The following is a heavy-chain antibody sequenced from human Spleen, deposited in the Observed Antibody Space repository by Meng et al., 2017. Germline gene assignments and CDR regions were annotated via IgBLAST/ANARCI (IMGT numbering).Heavy chain of an antibody. CDR1: GGSISSYY. Sequence: GSLRLSCTVSGGSISSYYWSWIRQPPGKGLEWIGYIYYSGSTNYNPSLKSRVTISVDTSKNQFSLKLSSVTAADTAVYYCARENLGYSSSWWYWLDPWGQGTLVTVSS. V-gene: IGHV4-59*01. D-gene: IGHD6-13*01. CDR3: ARENLGYSSSWWYWLDP. J-gene: IGHJ5*02. CDR2: IYYSGST.